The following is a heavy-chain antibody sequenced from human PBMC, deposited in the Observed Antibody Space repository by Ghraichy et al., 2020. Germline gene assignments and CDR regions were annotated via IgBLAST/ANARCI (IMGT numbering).Heavy chain of an antibody. V-gene: IGHV3-30*18. CDR2: ISYDGSNQ. CDR1: GFSFSAYG. J-gene: IGHJ3*02. CDR3: AKDRPASMGSPICPFDI. Sequence: LSLTCAASGFSFSAYGMHWVRQAPGKGLEWVAVISYDGSNQYYADSVKGRLTISKDNSKNTVYVQMNSLRTEDTAVYYCAKDRPASMGSPICPFDIWGQGTLVTVYS. D-gene: IGHD2-2*01.